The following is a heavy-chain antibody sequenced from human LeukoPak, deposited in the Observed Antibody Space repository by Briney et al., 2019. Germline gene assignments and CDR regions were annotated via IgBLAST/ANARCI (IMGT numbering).Heavy chain of an antibody. CDR3: ARDRRGLWFGELLGFVDY. CDR2: IYYSGST. Sequence: SETLSLTCTVSGGSISSYYWSWIRQPPGKGLEWIGYIYYSGSTNYNPSLKSRVTISVDTSKNQFSLKLSPVTAADTAVYYCARDRRGLWFGELLGFVDYWGQGTLVTVSS. V-gene: IGHV4-59*12. J-gene: IGHJ4*02. CDR1: GGSISSYY. D-gene: IGHD3-10*01.